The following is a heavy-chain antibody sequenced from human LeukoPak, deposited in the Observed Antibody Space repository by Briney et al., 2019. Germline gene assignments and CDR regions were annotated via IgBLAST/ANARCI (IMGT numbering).Heavy chain of an antibody. D-gene: IGHD2-15*01. J-gene: IGHJ1*01. Sequence: GGSLRLSCAASGFIFSSYGMYWVRQAPGKGLEWVAVIWYDGSNKYYADSVKGRFTISRDNSKNTLYLQMNSLRAEDTAVYYCARATGGYCSGGSCYSGYFQHWGQGTLVTVSS. CDR3: ARATGGYCSGGSCYSGYFQH. CDR2: IWYDGSNK. CDR1: GFIFSSYG. V-gene: IGHV3-33*07.